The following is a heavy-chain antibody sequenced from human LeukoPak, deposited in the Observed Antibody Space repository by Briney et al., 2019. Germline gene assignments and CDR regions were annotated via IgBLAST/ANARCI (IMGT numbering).Heavy chain of an antibody. CDR1: GYTFTNYA. V-gene: IGHV1-3*01. CDR2: INAGIGNT. CDR3: ARDQEAFDY. J-gene: IGHJ4*02. Sequence: ASVKVSCKASGYTFTNYAIHWVRQAPGQRLEWMGWINAGIGNTKYSQKFQDRVAITRDTSASTVHMELSGLRSEDTAVYYCARDQEAFDYWGQGTLVTVSS.